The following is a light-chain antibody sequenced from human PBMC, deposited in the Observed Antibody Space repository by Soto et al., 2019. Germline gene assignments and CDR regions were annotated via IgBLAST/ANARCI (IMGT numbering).Light chain of an antibody. CDR2: GAY. Sequence: EVVLTQSPGTLSLSSGERATLSCRASQSVINSYLAWYQQKPGQAPRLLLYGAYNRATGIPDRFSGSGSGTDLTLTISRLEPEDFAVYYCQQYDNSFTFGGGTKVDIK. CDR3: QQYDNSFT. V-gene: IGKV3-20*01. J-gene: IGKJ4*01. CDR1: QSVINSY.